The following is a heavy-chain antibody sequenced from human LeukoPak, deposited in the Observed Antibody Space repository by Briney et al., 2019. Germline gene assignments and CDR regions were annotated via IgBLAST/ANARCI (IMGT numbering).Heavy chain of an antibody. V-gene: IGHV1-2*02. J-gene: IGHJ4*02. CDR2: INPNSGGT. CDR3: AREGVDWNHSVYYFDY. Sequence: ASVKVSCKASGYTFTGCYMHWVRQAPGQGLEWMGWINPNSGGTNYAQKSQGRVTMTRDTPISTAYMELSRLRSDDTAVYYCAREGVDWNHSVYYFDYWGQGTLVTVSS. D-gene: IGHD1-1*01. CDR1: GYTFTGCY.